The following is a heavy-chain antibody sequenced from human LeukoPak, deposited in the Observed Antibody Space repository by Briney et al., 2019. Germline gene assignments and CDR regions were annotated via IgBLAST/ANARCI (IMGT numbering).Heavy chain of an antibody. D-gene: IGHD4-17*01. V-gene: IGHV4-39*07. CDR3: ARGEDYGDYVGFDY. J-gene: IGHJ4*02. CDR2: IYYSGST. Sequence: PSETLSLTCTVSGGSISSSSYYWGWIRQPPGKGLEWFGSIYYSGSTYYNPSLKSRVTISVDTSKNQFSLKLSSVTAADTAVYYCARGEDYGDYVGFDYWGQGTLVTVSS. CDR1: GGSISSSSYY.